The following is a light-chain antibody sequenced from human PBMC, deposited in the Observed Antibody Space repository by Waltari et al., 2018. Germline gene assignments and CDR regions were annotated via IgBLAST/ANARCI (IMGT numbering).Light chain of an antibody. CDR2: ETD. Sequence: QSVLTQPPSVSAAPGQEVGISCSGSDSNVGNNYVSWYRQVPGTAPKLLVYETDKRLSGIPDRISGSKSGTSATLDITGLQTGDEADYYCGTWDSSLNSAVFGGGTKLTVL. CDR3: GTWDSSLNSAV. V-gene: IGLV1-51*02. CDR1: DSNVGNNY. J-gene: IGLJ3*02.